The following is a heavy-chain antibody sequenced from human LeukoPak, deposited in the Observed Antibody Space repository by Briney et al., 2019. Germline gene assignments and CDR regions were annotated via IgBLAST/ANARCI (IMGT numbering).Heavy chain of an antibody. Sequence: GGSLRLSCEASGFTFSNYWMAWVRQAPGKGLEWVAVISYDGSNKYYADSVKGWFTISRDNSKNTLFLQVNSLRAEDTAVYYCAKDALISFRGAWSQSDYWGQGTLVTVSS. CDR3: AKDALISFRGAWSQSDY. D-gene: IGHD3-16*02. CDR1: GFTFSNYW. V-gene: IGHV3-30*18. J-gene: IGHJ4*02. CDR2: ISYDGSNK.